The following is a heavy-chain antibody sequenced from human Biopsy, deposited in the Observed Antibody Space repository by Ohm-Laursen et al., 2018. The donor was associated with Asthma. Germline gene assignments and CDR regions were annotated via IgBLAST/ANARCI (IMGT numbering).Heavy chain of an antibody. D-gene: IGHD3-22*01. Sequence: SLRLSCTASGFVFSQCGMHWVRQGPGKGLEWVALVSSDGHNKYYEDSVKGRFTISRDNSRNRMYLQINRLTVEDSAVYFCARQSGQDYGDSSGFDIWAQGTKVAVSS. J-gene: IGHJ3*02. V-gene: IGHV3-30*03. CDR2: VSSDGHNK. CDR1: GFVFSQCG. CDR3: ARQSGQDYGDSSGFDI.